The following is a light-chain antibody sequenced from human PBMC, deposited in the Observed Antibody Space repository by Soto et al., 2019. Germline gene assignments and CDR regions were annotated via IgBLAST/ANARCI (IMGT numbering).Light chain of an antibody. Sequence: QTVVTQEPSLTVSPGGTVTLTCASSTGPVTSDNYPNWFQQKPGQAPRPLIYSTGNKHSWTPARFSGALLGGKAALTLAAVQPEDEAEYYCLLYYGGVRVFGGGTKVTVL. J-gene: IGLJ2*01. V-gene: IGLV7-43*01. CDR2: STG. CDR3: LLYYGGVRV. CDR1: TGPVTSDNY.